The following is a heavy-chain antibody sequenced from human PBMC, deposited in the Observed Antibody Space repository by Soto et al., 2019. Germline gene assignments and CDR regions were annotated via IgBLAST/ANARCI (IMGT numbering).Heavy chain of an antibody. D-gene: IGHD6-13*01. CDR3: ARDIGDHTSRWTDAFDI. CDR1: VFTVSSYG. Sequence: PGGSLRLSCAASVFTVSSYGMDWVRQAAAKGLEWVAVIWYDGSNKYFADSVKGRFTISKDDSKNTLFLQMNSLRAEDTAVYYCARDIGDHTSRWTDAFDIWGQGTMVTVS. CDR2: IWYDGSNK. V-gene: IGHV3-33*01. J-gene: IGHJ3*02.